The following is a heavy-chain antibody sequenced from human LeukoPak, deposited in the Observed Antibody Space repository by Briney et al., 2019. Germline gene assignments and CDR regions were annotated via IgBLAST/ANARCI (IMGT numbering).Heavy chain of an antibody. D-gene: IGHD3-16*01. Sequence: PGGSLRLSCAASGFTFSSYSMNWVRQAPGKGLEWVSSISSSSSYIYYADSVKGRFTISRDNAKNSLYLQMNSLRAEDTAVYYCARQGGHYYYYGVDVWGQGTTVTVSS. CDR3: ARQGGHYYYYGVDV. CDR1: GFTFSSYS. J-gene: IGHJ6*02. CDR2: ISSSSSYI. V-gene: IGHV3-21*01.